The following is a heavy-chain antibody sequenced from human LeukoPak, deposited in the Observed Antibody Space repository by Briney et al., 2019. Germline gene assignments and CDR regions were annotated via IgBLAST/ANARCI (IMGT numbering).Heavy chain of an antibody. D-gene: IGHD6-19*01. CDR3: ARRGSGWLTDAFDI. V-gene: IGHV3-7*03. CDR2: IKQDGSEK. Sequence: GGSLRLSCAASGFDFSNYWMYWVRQAPGKGLEWVANIKQDGSEKYYVDSVRGRFTISRDNAKNSLSLQMNSLRAEDTAVYYCARRGSGWLTDAFDIWGQGTMVTVSS. J-gene: IGHJ3*02. CDR1: GFDFSNYW.